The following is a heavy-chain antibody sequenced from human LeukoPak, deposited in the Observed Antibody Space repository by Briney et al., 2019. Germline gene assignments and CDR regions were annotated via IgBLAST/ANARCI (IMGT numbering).Heavy chain of an antibody. V-gene: IGHV4-59*08. D-gene: IGHD3-22*01. CDR1: GGSISSYY. Sequence: SETLSLTCTVSGGSISSYYWSWIRQPPGKGLEWIGYIYYSGSTNYNPSLKSRVTISVDTSKNQLSLKLSSVTAADTAVYYCASHSSGYYASFDYWGQGTLVTVSS. CDR3: ASHSSGYYASFDY. J-gene: IGHJ4*02. CDR2: IYYSGST.